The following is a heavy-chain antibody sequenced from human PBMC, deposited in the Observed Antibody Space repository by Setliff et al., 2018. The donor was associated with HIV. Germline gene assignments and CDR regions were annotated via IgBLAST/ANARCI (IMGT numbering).Heavy chain of an antibody. CDR1: GFTFSSSA. Sequence: GESLRLSCEASGFTFSSSAMSWVRQAPGKGLEWVATISRTGGSSSYSDSVKGRFSISRDNSRNTLHLQANNLRADDTALYFCAKESSDSSGRYGRGVFLFWGQGSQVTVSS. J-gene: IGHJ4*02. CDR3: AKESSDSSGRYGRGVFLF. D-gene: IGHD3-22*01. CDR2: ISRTGGSS. V-gene: IGHV3-23*01.